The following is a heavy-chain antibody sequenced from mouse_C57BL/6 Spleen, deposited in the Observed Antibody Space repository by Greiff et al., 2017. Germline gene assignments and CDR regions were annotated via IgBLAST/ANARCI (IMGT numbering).Heavy chain of an antibody. J-gene: IGHJ2*01. CDR3: ARSYGSSYYFDY. D-gene: IGHD1-1*01. CDR2: IYPGDGDT. Sequence: VQLQQSGAELVKPGASVKLSCKASGYAFSSSWMNWVKQRPGKGLEWIGRIYPGDGDTNYNGKFKGKATLTADKSSSTAYMQLSSLTSEDSAVYFCARSYGSSYYFDYWGQGTTLTVSS. CDR1: GYAFSSSW. V-gene: IGHV1-82*01.